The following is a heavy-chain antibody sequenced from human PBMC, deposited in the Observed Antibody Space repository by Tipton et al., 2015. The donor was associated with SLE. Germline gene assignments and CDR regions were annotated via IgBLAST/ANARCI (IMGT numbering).Heavy chain of an antibody. Sequence: SLRLSCAASGFTFSSYAMHWVRQAPGKGLEWVAVISYDGSNKYYADSVKGRFTISRDNSENTLYLQMNSLRAEDTAVYYCARDGLDAFDIWGQGTMVTVSS. CDR2: ISYDGSNK. V-gene: IGHV3-30*04. CDR1: GFTFSSYA. D-gene: IGHD6-19*01. CDR3: ARDGLDAFDI. J-gene: IGHJ3*02.